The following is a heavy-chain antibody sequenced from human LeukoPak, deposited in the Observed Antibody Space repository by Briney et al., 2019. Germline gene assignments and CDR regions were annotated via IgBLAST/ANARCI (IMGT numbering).Heavy chain of an antibody. CDR2: IHYTGAT. Sequence: PSETLSLTCAVYGGSITGYYWSWLRQPPGKGLEWVGEIHYTGATSYNPSLNSRATISIDTSKNQVSLKLSSVTAADTAVYYCARGNILSGYCFDFWGQGALVTVSS. CDR1: GGSITGYY. D-gene: IGHD3-9*01. V-gene: IGHV4-34*01. J-gene: IGHJ4*02. CDR3: ARGNILSGYCFDF.